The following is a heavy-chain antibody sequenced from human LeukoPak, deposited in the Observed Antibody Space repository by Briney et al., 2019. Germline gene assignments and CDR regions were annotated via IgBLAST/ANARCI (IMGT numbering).Heavy chain of an antibody. J-gene: IGHJ4*02. V-gene: IGHV3-23*01. CDR2: ISGSGGST. CDR1: GFTFSSYA. D-gene: IGHD6-19*01. Sequence: PGGSLRLSCAASGFTFSSYAMSWVRQAPGKGLEWASAISGSGGSTYYADSVKGRFTISRDNAKNSLYLQMNSLRAEDTAVYYCARSPTGSGWYYFDYWGQGTLVTVSS. CDR3: ARSPTGSGWYYFDY.